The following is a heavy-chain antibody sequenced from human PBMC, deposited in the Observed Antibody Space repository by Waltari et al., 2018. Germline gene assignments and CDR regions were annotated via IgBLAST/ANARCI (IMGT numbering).Heavy chain of an antibody. D-gene: IGHD2-8*01. CDR2: IFYNGKT. V-gene: IGHV4-59*01. CDR3: ARWYCTSGSCNHLDF. CDR1: GGSISSYY. Sequence: QVQLQESGPGLVKPSETLSLTCTFPGGSISSYYRGWIRQPPGKGLEYIGHIFYNGKTDYNPSRRSRITLSVDLSKNQFSLKVNSVTAADTAVYYCARWYCTSGSCNHLDFWGQGALVTVSS. J-gene: IGHJ4*02.